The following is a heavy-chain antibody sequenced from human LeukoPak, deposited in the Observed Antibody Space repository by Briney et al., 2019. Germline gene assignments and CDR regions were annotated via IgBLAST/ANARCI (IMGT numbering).Heavy chain of an antibody. J-gene: IGHJ3*02. CDR3: ARDPDLDAFDI. CDR1: GGSISSYY. D-gene: IGHD1-14*01. CDR2: IYYSGST. V-gene: IGHV4-59*01. Sequence: TSETLSLTCTVSGGSISSYYWSWIRQPPGKGLEWIGYIYYSGSTNYNPPLKSRVTISVDTSKNQFSLKLSSVTAADTAVYYCARDPDLDAFDIWGQGTMVTVSS.